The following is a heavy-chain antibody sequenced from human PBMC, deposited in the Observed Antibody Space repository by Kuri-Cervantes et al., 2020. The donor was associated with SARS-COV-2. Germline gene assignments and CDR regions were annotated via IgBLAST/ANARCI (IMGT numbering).Heavy chain of an antibody. V-gene: IGHV4-34*01. J-gene: IGHJ4*02. CDR1: GGSFSGYY. CDR3: ARGGWQSDYFDY. D-gene: IGHD6-19*01. Sequence: GSLRLSCAVYGGSFSGYYWGWIRQPPGKGLEWIGSIYYSGSTYYNPSLKSRVTISVDTSKNQFSLKLSSVTAADTAVYYCARGGWQSDYFDYWGQGTLVTVSS. CDR2: IYYSGST.